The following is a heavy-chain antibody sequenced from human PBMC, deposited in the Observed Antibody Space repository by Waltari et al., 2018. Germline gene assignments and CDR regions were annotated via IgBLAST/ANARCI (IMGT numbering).Heavy chain of an antibody. Sequence: QVQLVQSGAEVKKPGASVKVSCTSSGYTFTSYGISWVRQATGQGLEWMGWISAYNGNTNYTQKLQGRVTMTTDTSTSTAYMELRSLRSDDTAVYYCARDIGYSYDPNWFAPWGQGTLVTVSS. CDR1: GYTFTSYG. CDR3: ARDIGYSYDPNWFAP. D-gene: IGHD5-18*01. CDR2: ISAYNGNT. J-gene: IGHJ5*02. V-gene: IGHV1-18*01.